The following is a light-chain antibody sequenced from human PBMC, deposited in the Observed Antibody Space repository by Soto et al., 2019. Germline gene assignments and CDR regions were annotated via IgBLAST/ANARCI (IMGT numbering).Light chain of an antibody. Sequence: DIQMTQSPSTLSASVGDRVTITCRASQSISSWLAWYQQKPGKAPKLLIYKASSLERAVPSRFSGSGSGTEFTLTISSLQPDDFATYYCQQYNDYSPPYTFGQGTKLEIK. CDR2: KAS. V-gene: IGKV1-5*03. CDR3: QQYNDYSPPYT. CDR1: QSISSW. J-gene: IGKJ2*01.